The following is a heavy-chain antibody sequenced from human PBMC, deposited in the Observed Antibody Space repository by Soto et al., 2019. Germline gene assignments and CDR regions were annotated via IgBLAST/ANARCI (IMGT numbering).Heavy chain of an antibody. CDR2: IKRRGST. V-gene: IGHV4-34*01. J-gene: IGHJ4*02. CDR3: ARGQLPDRFDF. Sequence: SETLSLTCAVYDESFSEYYWTWIRQPPGKGLEWIGEIKRRGSTTYNPALKSRVAISVDTSKKQFSLNLISVTAADTAVYYCARGQLPDRFDFWAREFWSPSPQ. CDR1: DESFSEYY.